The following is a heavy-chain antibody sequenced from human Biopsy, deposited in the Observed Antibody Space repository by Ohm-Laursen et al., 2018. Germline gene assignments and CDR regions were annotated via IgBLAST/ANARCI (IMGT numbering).Heavy chain of an antibody. V-gene: IGHV4-34*01. J-gene: IGHJ4*02. Sequence: SETLSLTCAVSGGSFSGYYWSWIRQPPGKGLEGIGEINHSGSTNDNPSLKSRVTISVDTSKAQFSLKLSSVTAADTAVYYCARGRLRAVARFDYWGQGTLVTVSS. CDR1: GGSFSGYY. CDR3: ARGRLRAVARFDY. CDR2: INHSGST. D-gene: IGHD6-19*01.